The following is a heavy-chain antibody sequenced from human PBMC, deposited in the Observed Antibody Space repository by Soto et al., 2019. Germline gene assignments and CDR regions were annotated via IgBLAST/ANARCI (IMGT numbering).Heavy chain of an antibody. V-gene: IGHV3-30-3*01. CDR2: ISYDGSNK. J-gene: IGHJ6*02. CDR1: GFTFSSYA. D-gene: IGHD6-19*01. CDR3: SSLAVAGTGYYYYGMDV. Sequence: QVQLVESGGGVVQPGRSLRLSCAASGFTFSSYAMHWVRQAPGKGLEWVAVISYDGSNKYYADSVKGRFTISRDNSKNTLYLQMNSLRAEDTALYYCSSLAVAGTGYYYYGMDVWGQGTTVTVSS.